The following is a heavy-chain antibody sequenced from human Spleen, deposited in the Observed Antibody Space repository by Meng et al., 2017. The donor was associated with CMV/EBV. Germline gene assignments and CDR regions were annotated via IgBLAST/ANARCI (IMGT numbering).Heavy chain of an antibody. Sequence: KVSCQASGYSFNSFGVTWVRQAPGQGLEWMGWISGYNGNTKIAQKVQDRVSLTTDTSTNSADMELRSLTSDDTAVYYCAREIGGADYWGQGTLVTVSS. CDR1: GYSFNSFG. CDR3: AREIGGADY. CDR2: ISGYNGNT. V-gene: IGHV1-18*01. D-gene: IGHD3-16*01. J-gene: IGHJ4*02.